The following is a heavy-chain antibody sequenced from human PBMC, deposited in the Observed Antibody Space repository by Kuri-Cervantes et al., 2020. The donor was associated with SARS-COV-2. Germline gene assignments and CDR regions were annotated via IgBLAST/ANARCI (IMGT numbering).Heavy chain of an antibody. Sequence: SQTLSLTCAVYGGSFSGYYWSWIRQPAGKGLEWIGRIYTSGSTNYNPSLKSRVTISVDTSKNQFSLKLSSVTAADTAVYYCARRYSGNYGMDVWGQGTTVTVSS. CDR2: IYTSGST. CDR1: GGSFSGYY. J-gene: IGHJ6*02. D-gene: IGHD1-26*01. CDR3: ARRYSGNYGMDV. V-gene: IGHV4-59*10.